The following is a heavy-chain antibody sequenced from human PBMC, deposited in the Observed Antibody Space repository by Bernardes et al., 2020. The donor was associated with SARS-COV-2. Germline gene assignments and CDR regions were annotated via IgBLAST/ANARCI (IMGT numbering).Heavy chain of an antibody. J-gene: IGHJ5*02. CDR2: IYYSGST. CDR1: GGSISSSSYY. CDR3: AKAVGVAAAGGRFDP. V-gene: IGHV4-39*01. Sequence: SETLSLTCTVSGGSISSSSYYWGWIRQPPGKGLEWIGSIYYSGSTYYNPSLKSRVTISVDTSKNQFSLKLSSVTAADTAVYYCAKAVGVAAAGGRFDPWGQGTLVTVSS. D-gene: IGHD6-13*01.